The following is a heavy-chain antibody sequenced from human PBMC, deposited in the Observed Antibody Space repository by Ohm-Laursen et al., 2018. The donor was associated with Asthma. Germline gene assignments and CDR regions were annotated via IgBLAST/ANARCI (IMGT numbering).Heavy chain of an antibody. Sequence: SLRLSCTASGFTFRSYAMHWVRQAPGKGLEWVAVGGSYYDGGLKYYADSANSRFTVSRDDSKNTLYLQMNSLRPDDTAVYYCARDVMEWYLPAFDFWGQGTLVTVSS. V-gene: IGHV3-30-3*01. CDR1: GFTFRSYA. CDR2: GGSYYDGGLK. D-gene: IGHD3-3*01. CDR3: ARDVMEWYLPAFDF. J-gene: IGHJ4*02.